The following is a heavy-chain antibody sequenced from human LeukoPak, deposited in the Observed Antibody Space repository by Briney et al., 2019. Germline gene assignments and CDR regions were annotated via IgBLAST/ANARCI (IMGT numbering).Heavy chain of an antibody. V-gene: IGHV3-23*01. D-gene: IGHD5-24*01. Sequence: GGTLRLSCVASGFTFSSHYMTWVRQAPGKGLEWVSHISDSDSRTHYVDSVKGRFTISRDNSKNTLYLQMDSLRAEDTAVYYCAKTKEMATIIDYWGQGTLVTVSS. CDR1: GFTFSSHY. J-gene: IGHJ4*02. CDR3: AKTKEMATIIDY. CDR2: ISDSDSRT.